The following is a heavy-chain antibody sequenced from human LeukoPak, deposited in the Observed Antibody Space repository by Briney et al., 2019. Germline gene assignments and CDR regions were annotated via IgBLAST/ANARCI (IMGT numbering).Heavy chain of an antibody. CDR1: GFTFSSYG. CDR3: AVGYCSSTRCYTDDY. V-gene: IGHV3-30*03. CDR2: ISYDGSNK. D-gene: IGHD2-2*02. J-gene: IGHJ4*02. Sequence: GRCLRLSCAASGFTFSSYGIHCVRQAPGKGLEGVAVISYDGSNKYYAESVKGRFTISRDNSKNTLYLKMNSVGAEDTAVYYCAVGYCSSTRCYTDDYWGQGTLVTVSS.